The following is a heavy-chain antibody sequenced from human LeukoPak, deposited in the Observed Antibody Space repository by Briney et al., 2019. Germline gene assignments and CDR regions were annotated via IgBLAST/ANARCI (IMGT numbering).Heavy chain of an antibody. Sequence: PGGSLRLSCAASGFTFSSYEMNWVRQAPGKGLEWVSYISSSGSTIYYADSVKGRFTISRDNSKNTLYLQMNSLRAEDTAVYYCAKDTGYSSGWHTTRVFDYWGQGTLVTVSS. D-gene: IGHD6-19*01. CDR1: GFTFSSYE. CDR3: AKDTGYSSGWHTTRVFDY. J-gene: IGHJ4*02. CDR2: ISSSGSTI. V-gene: IGHV3-48*03.